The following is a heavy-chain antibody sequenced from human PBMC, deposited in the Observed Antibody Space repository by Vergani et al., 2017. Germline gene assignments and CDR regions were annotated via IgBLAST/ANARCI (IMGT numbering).Heavy chain of an antibody. D-gene: IGHD6-13*01. J-gene: IGHJ4*02. CDR2: IYYSGST. V-gene: IGHV4-59*01. CDR3: ARWGDSSSSFDY. Sequence: QVQLQESGPGLVKPSQTLSLTCTVSGGSISSYYWSWIRQPPGKGLEWIGYIYYSGSTNYNPSLKSRVTISVDTSKNPFSLKLSSVTAADTAVYYCARWGDSSSSFDYWGQGTLVTVSS. CDR1: GGSISSYY.